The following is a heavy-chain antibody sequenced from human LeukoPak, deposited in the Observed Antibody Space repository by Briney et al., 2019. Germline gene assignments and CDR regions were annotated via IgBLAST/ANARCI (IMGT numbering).Heavy chain of an antibody. CDR2: XSYDGSNK. V-gene: IGHV3-30-3*01. CDR3: ARDRIPAATGGYYYYGMDV. J-gene: IGHJ6*02. D-gene: IGHD2-2*01. CDR1: SYX. Sequence: SYXXXWVRQAPGKGLEXXAVXSYDGSNKYYADSVKGRFTISRDNSKNTLYLQMNSLRAEDTAVYYCARDRIPAATGGYYYYGMDVWGQGTTVTVSS.